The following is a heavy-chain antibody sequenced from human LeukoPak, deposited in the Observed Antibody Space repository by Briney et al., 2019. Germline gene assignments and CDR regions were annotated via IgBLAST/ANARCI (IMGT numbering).Heavy chain of an antibody. CDR2: IRYDGSDK. Sequence: GGSLRLSCAASGFTFSSYGMHWVRQAPGKGLEWVAFIRYDGSDKYYADSVKGRFTISRDNAKNSLYLQMSSLRAEDTAVYYCARAGAGDYIGWHFDYWGQGTLVTVSS. V-gene: IGHV3-30*02. J-gene: IGHJ4*02. CDR1: GFTFSSYG. CDR3: ARAGAGDYIGWHFDY. D-gene: IGHD4-17*01.